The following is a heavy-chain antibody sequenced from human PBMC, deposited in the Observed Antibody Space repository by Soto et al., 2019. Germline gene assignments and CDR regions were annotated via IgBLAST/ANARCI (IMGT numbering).Heavy chain of an antibody. D-gene: IGHD3-10*02. CDR3: AKDGPYRTALFGYYFDY. V-gene: IGHV3-30*18. Sequence: GGSLRLSCAASGFTFSSYGMHWVRQAPGKGLEWVAGISFDVTSEYYADSVKGRFTISRDNSKNTLYLQMNSLGVEDTAVYYCAKDGPYRTALFGYYFDYWGQGTLVTVSS. CDR2: ISFDVTSE. CDR1: GFTFSSYG. J-gene: IGHJ4*02.